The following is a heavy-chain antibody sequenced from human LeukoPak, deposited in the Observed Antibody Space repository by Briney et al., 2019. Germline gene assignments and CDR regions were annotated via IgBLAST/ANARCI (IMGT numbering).Heavy chain of an antibody. D-gene: IGHD3-10*01. J-gene: IGHJ4*02. Sequence: SVKVSCKASGGTFSSYAISWVRQAPGQGLEWMGGIIPIFGTANYAQKLQGRVTITADESTSTAYMELSSMRSEDTAVYYCARGPWFGESYFDYWGQGTLVTVSS. CDR2: IIPIFGTA. CDR3: ARGPWFGESYFDY. CDR1: GGTFSSYA. V-gene: IGHV1-69*13.